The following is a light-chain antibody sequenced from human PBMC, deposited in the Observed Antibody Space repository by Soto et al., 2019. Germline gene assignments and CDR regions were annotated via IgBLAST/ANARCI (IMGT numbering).Light chain of an antibody. J-gene: IGKJ1*01. V-gene: IGKV3-11*01. CDR3: QHRSNSPPTWT. CDR1: QRIGTY. CDR2: DTS. Sequence: EIVLTQSPATLSLSPGDRATLSCRASQRIGTYLAWYQQKAGQAPSLLIYDTSNRATGIPTRFSGSGSGTDFPLTISSLEAEDFAVYFCQHRSNSPPTWTFGQGTKVEIK.